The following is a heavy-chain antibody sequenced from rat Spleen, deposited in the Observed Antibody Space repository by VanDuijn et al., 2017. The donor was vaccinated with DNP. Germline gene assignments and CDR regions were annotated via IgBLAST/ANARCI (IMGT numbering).Heavy chain of an antibody. Sequence: EVQLVESGGGLVQPGRSLKLSCAASGFTFSNYYMAWVRQAPKKGLEWVASISYEGSNTNYGDSVKGRFTISRDNAKSTLYLQMNSLRSEDMATYYCARLITTTAAMDAWGQGTSVTVSS. CDR3: ARLITTTAAMDA. CDR1: GFTFSNYY. CDR2: ISYEGSNT. D-gene: IGHD1-10*01. J-gene: IGHJ4*01. V-gene: IGHV5-22*01.